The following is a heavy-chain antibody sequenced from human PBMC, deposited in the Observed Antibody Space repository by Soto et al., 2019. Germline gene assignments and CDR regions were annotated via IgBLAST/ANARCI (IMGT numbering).Heavy chain of an antibody. V-gene: IGHV3-23*04. CDR2: ISDTGDST. J-gene: IGHJ4*02. D-gene: IGHD5-18*01. Sequence: EVQLVESGGGLVKPGGSLRLSCAASGFTFSSYSMNWVRQAPGKGLEWVSSISDTGDSTYYADSVKGRFTISRDNSKNTLFLQMNSLRVEDTAQYYCARDLGYSYGYWVGYWGQGTLVTVSS. CDR3: ARDLGYSYGYWVGY. CDR1: GFTFSSYS.